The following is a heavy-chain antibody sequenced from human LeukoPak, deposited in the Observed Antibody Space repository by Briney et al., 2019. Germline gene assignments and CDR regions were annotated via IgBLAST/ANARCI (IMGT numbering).Heavy chain of an antibody. CDR3: ARVAAAARPFNPRDAFDI. CDR2: ISAYNGNT. CDR1: GYTFTSYG. V-gene: IGHV1-18*01. J-gene: IGHJ3*02. D-gene: IGHD6-13*01. Sequence: ASVKVSCKASGYTFTSYGISWVRQAPGQGLEWMGWISAYNGNTNYAQKLQGRVTMTTDTSTSTAYMELRSLRSDDTAVYYCARVAAAARPFNPRDAFDIWGQGTMVTVSS.